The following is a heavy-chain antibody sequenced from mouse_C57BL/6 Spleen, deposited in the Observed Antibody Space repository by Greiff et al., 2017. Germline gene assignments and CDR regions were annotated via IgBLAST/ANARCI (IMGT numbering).Heavy chain of an antibody. V-gene: IGHV1-50*01. CDR3: ARSEGSTSLYYFDY. J-gene: IGHJ2*01. Sequence: QVQLKQPGAELVKPGASVKLSCKASGYTFTSYWMQWVKQRPGQGLEWIGEIDPSDSYTNYNQKFKGKATLTVDTSSSTAYMQLSSLTSEDAAVYYCARSEGSTSLYYFDYWGQGTTLTVSS. D-gene: IGHD6-1*01. CDR1: GYTFTSYW. CDR2: IDPSDSYT.